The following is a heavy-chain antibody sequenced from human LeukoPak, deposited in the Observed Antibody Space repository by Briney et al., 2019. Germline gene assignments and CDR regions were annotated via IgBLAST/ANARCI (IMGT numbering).Heavy chain of an antibody. V-gene: IGHV1-46*01. J-gene: IGHJ3*02. Sequence: ASVKVSCKASGGTFSSYAISWVRQAPGQGLEWMGITNPSGGSTSYAQKFQGRVTMTRDTSTSTVYMELSSLRSEDTAVYYCARDLTPVVVVAATLSRGERHAFDIWGQGTMVTVSS. D-gene: IGHD2-15*01. CDR2: TNPSGGST. CDR3: ARDLTPVVVVAATLSRGERHAFDI. CDR1: GGTFSSYA.